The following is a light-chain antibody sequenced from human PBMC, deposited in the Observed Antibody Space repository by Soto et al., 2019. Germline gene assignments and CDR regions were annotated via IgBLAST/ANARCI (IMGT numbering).Light chain of an antibody. CDR2: DAS. CDR1: QSVGSK. CDR3: QQYGDWPGA. J-gene: IGKJ4*01. Sequence: EIVMTQSPPTLSVSPGERATLSCRASQSVGSKLAWYQQRPGQAPRLLIYDASNRATGIPARFSGSGSGTELSLTISSLPSEDFAVYSCQQYGDWPGAFGGGTKVEIK. V-gene: IGKV3D-15*01.